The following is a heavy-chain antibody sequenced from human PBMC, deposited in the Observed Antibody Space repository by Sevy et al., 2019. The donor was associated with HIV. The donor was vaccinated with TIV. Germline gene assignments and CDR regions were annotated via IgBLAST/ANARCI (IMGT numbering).Heavy chain of an antibody. CDR2: ISGSGGST. Sequence: GGSLRLSCAASGFTFSSYAMSWVRQAPGKGLEWVSAISGSGGSTYYADSVKGRFIISRDNSKNTLYLQMNSLRAEDTAVYYCAKESPGYNYDSSGSLDYWGQGTLVTVSS. CDR3: AKESPGYNYDSSGSLDY. CDR1: GFTFSSYA. J-gene: IGHJ4*02. D-gene: IGHD3-22*01. V-gene: IGHV3-23*01.